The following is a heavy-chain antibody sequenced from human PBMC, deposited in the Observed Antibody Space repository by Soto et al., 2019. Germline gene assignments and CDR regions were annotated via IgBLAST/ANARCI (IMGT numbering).Heavy chain of an antibody. V-gene: IGHV4-39*01. CDR1: GGSISSSSYY. J-gene: IGHJ4*02. Sequence: SETLSLTCTVSGGSISSSSYYWGWIRQPPGKGLEWIGSIYYSGSTYYNPSLKSRVTISVDTSKNQFSLKLSSATAADTAVYYCARHGLSVAGTAALSFDYWGQGTLVTVSS. CDR2: IYYSGST. CDR3: ARHGLSVAGTAALSFDY. D-gene: IGHD6-19*01.